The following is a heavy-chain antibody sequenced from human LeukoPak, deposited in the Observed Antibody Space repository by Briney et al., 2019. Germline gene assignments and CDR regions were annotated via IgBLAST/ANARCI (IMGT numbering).Heavy chain of an antibody. CDR3: ARDRRWLYYFDY. D-gene: IGHD6-19*01. V-gene: IGHV1-46*01. J-gene: IGHJ4*02. CDR1: GYTFTSYY. CDR2: INPSGGST. Sequence: ASVKVSCKASGYTFTSYYMHWVRQAPGQGLEWMGIINPSGGSTSYAQKFQGRVTMTRDMSTSTVYMELSSLRSEDTAVYYCARDRRWLYYFDYWGQGTLVTVSS.